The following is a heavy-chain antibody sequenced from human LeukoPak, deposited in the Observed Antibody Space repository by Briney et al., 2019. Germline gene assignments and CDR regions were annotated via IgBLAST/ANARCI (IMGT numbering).Heavy chain of an antibody. CDR3: ARDSPDYYGSGSYYAFDI. J-gene: IGHJ3*02. V-gene: IGHV4-61*01. Sequence: PSDTLFLTCTLSGGSVSRGSYYWSWIRQPPGKGLEWIGYIHYSGSTNYNPALKSRVSISVDTSKNQFSLKLSSVTAADTAVYYCARDSPDYYGSGSYYAFDIWGQGTMVTVSS. CDR2: IHYSGST. CDR1: GGSVSRGSYY. D-gene: IGHD3-10*01.